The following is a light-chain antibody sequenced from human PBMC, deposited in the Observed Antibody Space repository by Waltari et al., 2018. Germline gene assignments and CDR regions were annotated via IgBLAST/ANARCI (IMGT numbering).Light chain of an antibody. CDR1: SSNIGAGYD. V-gene: IGLV1-40*01. CDR2: GNS. J-gene: IGLJ2*01. CDR3: QSYDSSLSGVV. Sequence: QSVLTQPPSVSGAPGQRVTISCTGSSSNIGAGYDVHWYQPPPGTAPKLLIYGNSNRPSGGPDRFSGSKSGTSASLAITGLQAEDEADYYCQSYDSSLSGVVFGGGTKLTVL.